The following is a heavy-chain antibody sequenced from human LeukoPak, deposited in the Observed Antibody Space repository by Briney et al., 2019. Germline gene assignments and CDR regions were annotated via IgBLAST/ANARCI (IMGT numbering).Heavy chain of an antibody. Sequence: SSETLSLTCTVSGGSISSYYWSWIRQPPGKGLEWIGYIYTSGSTNYNPSLKSRVTISVDTSKNQFSLKLSSVTAADTAVYYCARHKRGIAAQPYFDYWGQGTLVTASS. V-gene: IGHV4-4*09. CDR2: IYTSGST. CDR1: GGSISSYY. J-gene: IGHJ4*02. D-gene: IGHD6-13*01. CDR3: ARHKRGIAAQPYFDY.